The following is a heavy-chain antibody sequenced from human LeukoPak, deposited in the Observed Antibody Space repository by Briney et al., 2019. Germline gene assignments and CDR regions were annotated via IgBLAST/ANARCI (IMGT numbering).Heavy chain of an antibody. Sequence: SETLSLTCTVSGGSISSGDYYWSWIRQPPGKGLEWIGYIYYSGSTYYNPSLKSRATISVDTSKNQFSLKLSSVTAADTAVYYCASTVAGINAFDIWGQGTMVTVSS. V-gene: IGHV4-30-4*01. D-gene: IGHD6-19*01. CDR3: ASTVAGINAFDI. CDR2: IYYSGST. J-gene: IGHJ3*02. CDR1: GGSISSGDYY.